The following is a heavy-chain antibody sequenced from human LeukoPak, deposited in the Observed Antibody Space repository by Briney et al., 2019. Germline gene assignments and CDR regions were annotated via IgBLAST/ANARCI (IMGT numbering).Heavy chain of an antibody. Sequence: PGGSLRLSCAASGFTFGSYWMNWVRQAPGKGLEWVASIKQDGNEKHYEDSVKGRFSISRDNAKNSLYLQMDSLRAEDTAVYYCAKEGAYPIITYDSWGQGALVTVSS. D-gene: IGHD3-10*01. CDR1: GFTFGSYW. J-gene: IGHJ5*01. V-gene: IGHV3-7*01. CDR3: AKEGAYPIITYDS. CDR2: IKQDGNEK.